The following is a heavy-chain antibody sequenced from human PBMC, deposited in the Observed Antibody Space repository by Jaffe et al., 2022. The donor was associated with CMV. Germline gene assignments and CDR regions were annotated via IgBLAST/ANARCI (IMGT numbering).Heavy chain of an antibody. V-gene: IGHV3-53*01. D-gene: IGHD2-15*01. Sequence: EVQLVESGGGLIQPGGSLRLSCAASGFTVSSNYMSWVRQAPGKGLEWVSVIYSGGSTYYADSVKGRFTISRDNSKNTLYLQMNSLRAEDTAVYYCARGSPATRVVVADWGQGTLVTVSS. CDR1: GFTVSSNY. J-gene: IGHJ4*02. CDR3: ARGSPATRVVVAD. CDR2: IYSGGST.